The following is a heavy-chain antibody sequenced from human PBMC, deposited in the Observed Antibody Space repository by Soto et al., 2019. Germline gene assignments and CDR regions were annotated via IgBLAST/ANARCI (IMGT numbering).Heavy chain of an antibody. J-gene: IGHJ2*01. V-gene: IGHV1-46*01. CDR2: INPHGGST. Sequence: ASVKVSCKAPGGTFASYYLNWVRQAPGQGLEWMGVINPHGGSTKYAQKFQGRVTMTRDTSTSTVYMELSSLRSEDTAVYYCGRFGRSSVFYLGYGGRGPPVPASS. D-gene: IGHD3-22*01. CDR1: GGTFASYY. CDR3: GRFGRSSVFYLGY.